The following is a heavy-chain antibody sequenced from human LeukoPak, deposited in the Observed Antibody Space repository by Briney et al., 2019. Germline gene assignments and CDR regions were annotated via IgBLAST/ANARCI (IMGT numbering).Heavy chain of an antibody. V-gene: IGHV3-7*01. Sequence: GGSLSLSCAASVFTFSSYWMSWVRQAAGKGLEWVANRKQDGSEKYYVDSVKGRFTISRDNAKNSLYLQMNSLRAEDTAVYYCARPQYSSSWYGDAFDIWGQGTMVTVSS. CDR2: RKQDGSEK. CDR3: ARPQYSSSWYGDAFDI. D-gene: IGHD6-13*01. J-gene: IGHJ3*02. CDR1: VFTFSSYW.